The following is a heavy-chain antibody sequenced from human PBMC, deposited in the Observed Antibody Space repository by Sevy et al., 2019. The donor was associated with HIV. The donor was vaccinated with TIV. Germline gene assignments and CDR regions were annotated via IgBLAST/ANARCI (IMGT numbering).Heavy chain of an antibody. D-gene: IGHD6-19*01. CDR2: ISHDGNNK. CDR1: GFTFSSYT. J-gene: IGHJ5*02. Sequence: GGSLRLSCAASGFTFSSYTMHWVRQAPGKGLEWVSVISHDGNNKYYAYSVKGRFTISRDNSKNTLYLQMNSLRAEDTAVYYCARGIAVTLSNWFDPWGQGSLVTVSS. V-gene: IGHV3-30-3*01. CDR3: ARGIAVTLSNWFDP.